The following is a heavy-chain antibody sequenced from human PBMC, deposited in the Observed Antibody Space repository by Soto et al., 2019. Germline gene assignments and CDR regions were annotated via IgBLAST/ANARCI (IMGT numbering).Heavy chain of an antibody. V-gene: IGHV3-11*05. D-gene: IGHD3-10*01. CDR2: ISSGSTYR. Sequence: QVQLVESGGGLVKPGGSLRLSCAASGFTFSDYYMSWIRQAPGKGLEWVSYISSGSTYRNYADSVKGRFTISRDNANNSLDLQMNSLRAEDTAVYYCARGLGSSYSYNGMDVWGQGTTVTVSS. CDR3: ARGLGSSYSYNGMDV. CDR1: GFTFSDYY. J-gene: IGHJ6*02.